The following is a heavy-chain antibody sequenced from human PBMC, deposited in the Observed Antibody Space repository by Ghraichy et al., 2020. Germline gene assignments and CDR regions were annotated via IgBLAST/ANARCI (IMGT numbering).Heavy chain of an antibody. J-gene: IGHJ5*02. Sequence: GGSLRLSCAASGFTFSSYSMNWVRQAPGKGLEWVSSISSSSSYIYYADSVKGRFTISRDNAKNSLYLQMNSLRAEDTAVYYCARDGGVVVVVPAAWFDPWGQGTLVTFS. V-gene: IGHV3-21*01. CDR3: ARDGGVVVVVPAAWFDP. CDR1: GFTFSSYS. CDR2: ISSSSSYI. D-gene: IGHD2-2*01.